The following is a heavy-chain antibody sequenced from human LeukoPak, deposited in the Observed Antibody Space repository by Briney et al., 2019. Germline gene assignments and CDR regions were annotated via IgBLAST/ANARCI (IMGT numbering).Heavy chain of an antibody. V-gene: IGHV3-72*01. Sequence: PGGSLRLSCAASGFTFSDHYMDWVRQAPGKGLEWVGRIRNKANSYITEYAASVKGRFTISRDDSKNSLYLQMNSLKTEDTAVYYCASRAFGAPHYWGQGTLVTVSS. CDR1: GFTFSDHY. J-gene: IGHJ4*02. CDR3: ASRAFGAPHY. CDR2: IRNKANSYIT. D-gene: IGHD3-10*01.